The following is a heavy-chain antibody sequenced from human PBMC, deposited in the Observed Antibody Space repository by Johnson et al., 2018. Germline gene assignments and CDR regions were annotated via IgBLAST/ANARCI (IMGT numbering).Heavy chain of an antibody. V-gene: IGHV3-11*01. CDR1: GFTFGDSY. Sequence: QVQLVESGGGLVKPGGSLRLSCAASGFTFGDSYMSWIRQAPGKGLELLSYIGSSGSTIYYADSVKGRFTISRDNAKNSLYLQMNSLRAEDTAVYYCVRFYDYYDTSGFPGGDYWGQGTLVTVSS. CDR2: IGSSGSTI. D-gene: IGHD3-22*01. CDR3: VRFYDYYDTSGFPGGDY. J-gene: IGHJ4*02.